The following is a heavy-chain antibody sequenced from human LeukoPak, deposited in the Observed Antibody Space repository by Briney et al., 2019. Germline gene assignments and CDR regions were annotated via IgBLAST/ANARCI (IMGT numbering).Heavy chain of an antibody. Sequence: ASVKVSCKTSGYTFSDSYMHWVRQAPGQGLEWMGWISLNSGGTIYAQKFQGRVTMTRDTSISTAYMELSRLRSDDTAVYYCARDRIAAAGSDAFDIWGQGTMVTVSS. V-gene: IGHV1-2*02. CDR2: ISLNSGGT. D-gene: IGHD6-13*01. J-gene: IGHJ3*02. CDR1: GYTFSDSY. CDR3: ARDRIAAAGSDAFDI.